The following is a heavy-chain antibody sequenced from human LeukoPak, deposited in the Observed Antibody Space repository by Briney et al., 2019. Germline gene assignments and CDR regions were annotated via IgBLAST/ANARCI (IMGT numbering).Heavy chain of an antibody. CDR3: ARVIRYCSSTSCYFYFDY. D-gene: IGHD2-2*01. CDR2: IYYSGST. V-gene: IGHV4-31*03. J-gene: IGHJ4*02. CDR1: GGSISSGGYY. Sequence: SQTLSLTCTVSGGSISSGGYYWSWIRQHPGKGLEWIGYIYYSGSTYYNPSLKSRVTISVDTSKNQSSLKLSSVTAADTAVYYCARVIRYCSSTSCYFYFDYWGQGTLVTVSS.